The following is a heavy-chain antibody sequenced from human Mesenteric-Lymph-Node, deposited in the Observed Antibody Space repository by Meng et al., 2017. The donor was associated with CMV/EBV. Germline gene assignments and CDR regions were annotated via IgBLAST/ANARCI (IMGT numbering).Heavy chain of an antibody. V-gene: IGHV5-51*01. CDR1: GYSFPLHW. Sequence: GGSLRLSCKASGYSFPLHWIGWVRQMPGKGLELMGLVYPGDSDARYSPSFQGQVTISADRSVTTAYLQWSSLKASDTAMYYCARGAVGYDSSGYYFDNWGQGTLVTVSS. CDR3: ARGAVGYDSSGYYFDN. D-gene: IGHD3-22*01. J-gene: IGHJ4*02. CDR2: VYPGDSDA.